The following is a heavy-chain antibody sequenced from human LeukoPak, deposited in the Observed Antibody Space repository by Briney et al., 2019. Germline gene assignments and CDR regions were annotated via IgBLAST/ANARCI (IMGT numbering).Heavy chain of an antibody. V-gene: IGHV3-7*01. J-gene: IGHJ5*02. D-gene: IGHD7-27*01. CDR1: GFTFSSYW. CDR3: ARSAIAGELYNWFDP. Sequence: GGSLRLSCAASGFTFSSYWMTWVRQAPGKGLEWVANMNLDGSEKYYVDSVKGRFTVSRDNAKNSLYLQMNSLRAEDTAVYYCARSAIAGELYNWFDPWGQGTLVTVSS. CDR2: MNLDGSEK.